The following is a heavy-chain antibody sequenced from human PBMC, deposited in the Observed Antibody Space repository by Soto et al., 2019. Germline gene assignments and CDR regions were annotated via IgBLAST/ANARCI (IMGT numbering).Heavy chain of an antibody. CDR3: ARDRSSGWYWNWYFDL. CDR2: IIPIFGTA. Sequence: QVQLGQSGAEVKKPGSSVKVSCKASGGTFSSYAISWVRQAPGQGLEWMGGIIPIFGTANYAQKFQGRVTITADKSTSTADMELSSLRSEDTAVYYCARDRSSGWYWNWYFDLWGRGTLVTVSS. V-gene: IGHV1-69*06. CDR1: GGTFSSYA. D-gene: IGHD6-19*01. J-gene: IGHJ2*01.